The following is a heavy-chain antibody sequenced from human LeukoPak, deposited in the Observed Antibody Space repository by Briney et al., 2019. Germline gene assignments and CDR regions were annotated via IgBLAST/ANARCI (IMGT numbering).Heavy chain of an antibody. CDR3: ARASCSGGSCYSDAFDI. CDR1: GGSFSGYY. CDR2: INHSGST. Sequence: SETLSLTCAIYGGSFSGYYWSWIRQPPGKGLEWIGEINHSGSTNYNPSLKSRVTISVDTSKSQISLKVSSVTAADTAVYYCARASCSGGSCYSDAFDIWGQGTKVTVSS. J-gene: IGHJ3*02. D-gene: IGHD2-15*01. V-gene: IGHV4-34*01.